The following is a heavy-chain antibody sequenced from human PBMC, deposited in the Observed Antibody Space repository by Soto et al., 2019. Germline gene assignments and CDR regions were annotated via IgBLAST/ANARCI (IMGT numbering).Heavy chain of an antibody. Sequence: QVQLVESGGGVVQPGRSLRLSCAASGFTFSSYAMHWVRQAPGKGLEWVAVISYDGSNKYYADSVKGRFTISRDNXKXTLYLQMNSLRAEDTAVYYCARGRGSSAPANGRFDYWGQGTLVTVSS. CDR1: GFTFSSYA. D-gene: IGHD6-6*01. V-gene: IGHV3-30-3*01. J-gene: IGHJ4*02. CDR2: ISYDGSNK. CDR3: ARGRGSSAPANGRFDY.